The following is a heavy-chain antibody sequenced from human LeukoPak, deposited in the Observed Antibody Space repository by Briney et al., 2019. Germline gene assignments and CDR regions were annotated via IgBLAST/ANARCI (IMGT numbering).Heavy chain of an antibody. CDR1: GFTFSNYG. CDR3: ARWPYSSSYYFDY. CDR2: IRYDGSNK. Sequence: PGGSLRLSCAASGFTFSNYGMHWVRQAPGKGLEWVSFIRYDGSNKYYADSVRGRFTLSRDNAKNSLYLQMNSLRAEDTAVYYCARWPYSSSYYFDYWGQGTLVTVSS. D-gene: IGHD6-6*01. V-gene: IGHV3-30*02. J-gene: IGHJ4*02.